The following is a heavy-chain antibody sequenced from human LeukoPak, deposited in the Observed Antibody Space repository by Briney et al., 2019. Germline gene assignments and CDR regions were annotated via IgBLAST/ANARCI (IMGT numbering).Heavy chain of an antibody. CDR2: ISSSSSYI. V-gene: IGHV3-21*01. D-gene: IGHD1-1*01. J-gene: IGHJ4*02. Sequence: GGSLRLSCAASGFTFSSYSMNWVRQAPGKGLEWVSSISSSSSYIYYADSVKGRFTISRDNAKNSLYLQMNSLRAEDTAVYYCARDQELEGTFGYWGQGTLVTVSS. CDR3: ARDQELEGTFGY. CDR1: GFTFSSYS.